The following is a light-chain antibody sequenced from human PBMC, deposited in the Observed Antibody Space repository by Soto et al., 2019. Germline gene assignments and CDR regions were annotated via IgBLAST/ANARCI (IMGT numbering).Light chain of an antibody. Sequence: QAVVTQSPSASASLGASVKLTCTLSSGHSSYAIAWHQQQPEKGPRYLMKLNSDGSHSKGDGIPDRFSGSSSGAERYLTISRLQSEDEADCYCQTWGTGIHVFGGGTQLTVL. CDR3: QTWGTGIHV. J-gene: IGLJ7*01. V-gene: IGLV4-69*01. CDR1: SGHSSYA. CDR2: LNSDGSH.